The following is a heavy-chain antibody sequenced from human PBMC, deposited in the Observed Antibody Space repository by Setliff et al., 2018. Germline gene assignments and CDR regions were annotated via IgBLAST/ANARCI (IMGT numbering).Heavy chain of an antibody. CDR3: ARDGPHCVTSSCPGAWFDP. D-gene: IGHD2-2*01. CDR1: GASISSYY. V-gene: IGHV4-4*09. Sequence: SETLSLTCTVSGASISSYYWSWIRQPPGEGLEWIGYIYSSGNIKYNPSLKSRVTISLNTSKNQFSLKLSSVTAADTAVYYCARDGPHCVTSSCPGAWFDPWGQGILVTVSS. CDR2: IYSSGNI. J-gene: IGHJ5*02.